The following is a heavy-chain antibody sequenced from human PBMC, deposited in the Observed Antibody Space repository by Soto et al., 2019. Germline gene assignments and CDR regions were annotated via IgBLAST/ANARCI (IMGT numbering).Heavy chain of an antibody. J-gene: IGHJ4*02. CDR1: GFTFSSYA. Sequence: EVQLLESGGGLVQPGGSLRLSCAASGFTFSSYAMSWVRQAPGKGLEWVSAISGSGGSTYYADSVKGRFTISRDNSKNTLDLQLNSLRGEDTAVYYCAKDGRVYGGGDCLFDYWGQGTLVTVSS. D-gene: IGHD2-21*02. CDR2: ISGSGGST. CDR3: AKDGRVYGGGDCLFDY. V-gene: IGHV3-23*01.